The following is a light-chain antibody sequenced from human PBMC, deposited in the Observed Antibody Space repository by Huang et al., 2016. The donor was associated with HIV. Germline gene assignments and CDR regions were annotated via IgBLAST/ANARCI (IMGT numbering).Light chain of an antibody. V-gene: IGKV4-1*01. CDR2: WAS. Sequence: DIVMTQSPDSLAVSLGERATINCKSSQSLLYSSNNKNYLAWYQQKPGQPPKLLIYWASTRESGFPDRISGSGSETDFTLTISSLQAEDVAVYYCHQYYATGTFGQGTKVEI. CDR1: QSLLYSSNNKNY. CDR3: HQYYATGT. J-gene: IGKJ1*01.